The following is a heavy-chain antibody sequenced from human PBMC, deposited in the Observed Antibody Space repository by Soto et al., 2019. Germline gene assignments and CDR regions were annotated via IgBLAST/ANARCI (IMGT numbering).Heavy chain of an antibody. J-gene: IGHJ4*02. V-gene: IGHV1-46*01. D-gene: IGHD3-10*01. Sequence: ASVKVSCKASGYTFTGYYVHWVRQAPGQGLEWMGIINPSGGSTSYAQKFQGRVTITRDTSASTAYMELSSLRSEDTAVYYCARERDYLVRDYWGQGTLVTVSS. CDR3: ARERDYLVRDY. CDR1: GYTFTGYY. CDR2: INPSGGST.